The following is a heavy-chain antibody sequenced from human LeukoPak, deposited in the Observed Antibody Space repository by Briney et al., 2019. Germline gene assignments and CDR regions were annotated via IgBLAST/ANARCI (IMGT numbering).Heavy chain of an antibody. D-gene: IGHD3-22*01. CDR1: GFTFSSYG. CDR2: IWYDGSNK. V-gene: IGHV3-33*06. Sequence: GGSLRLSCAASGFTFSSYGMHWVRQAPGKGLEWVAVIWYDGSNKYYADSAKGRFTISRDNSKNTLYLQMNSLRAEDTAVYYCAKAGVGVIVVVYVDYWGQGTLVTVSS. CDR3: AKAGVGVIVVVYVDY. J-gene: IGHJ4*02.